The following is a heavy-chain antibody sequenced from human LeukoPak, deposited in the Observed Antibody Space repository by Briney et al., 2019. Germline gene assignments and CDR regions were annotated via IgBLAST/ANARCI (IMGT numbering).Heavy chain of an antibody. Sequence: SETLSLTCAVYGGSFSGYYWSWIRQPPGKGLEWIGEINHSGSTNYNPSLKSRVTISVATSKNQFSLKLSSVTAADTAVYYCARDSSGYYYKSLDYWGQGTLVTVSS. V-gene: IGHV4-34*01. J-gene: IGHJ4*02. CDR2: INHSGST. D-gene: IGHD3-22*01. CDR1: GGSFSGYY. CDR3: ARDSSGYYYKSLDY.